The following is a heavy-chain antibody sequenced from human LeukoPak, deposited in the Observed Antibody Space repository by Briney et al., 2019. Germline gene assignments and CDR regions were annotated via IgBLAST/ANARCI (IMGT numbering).Heavy chain of an antibody. CDR2: ISSSSSTI. Sequence: PGGSLRPSCAASGFTVSSNYMSWVRQAPGKGLEWVSYISSSSSTIYYADSVKGRFTISRDNAKNSLYLQMNSLRDEDTAVYYCARDLSYWGQGTLVTVSS. CDR1: GFTVSSNY. CDR3: ARDLSY. V-gene: IGHV3-48*02. J-gene: IGHJ4*02.